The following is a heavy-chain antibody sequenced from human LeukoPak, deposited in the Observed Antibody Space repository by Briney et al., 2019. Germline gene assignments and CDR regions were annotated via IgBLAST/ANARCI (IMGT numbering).Heavy chain of an antibody. CDR3: ARDAYCSSTSCYYYFDY. J-gene: IGHJ4*02. V-gene: IGHV3-21*01. CDR2: ISSSSSYI. Sequence: GGSLRLSCAASGFTFSSYCMNWVRQAPGKGLEWVASISSSSSYIYYADSVKGRFTISRDNAKNSLYLQMNSLRAEDTAVYYCARDAYCSSTSCYYYFDYWGQGTLVTVSS. CDR1: GFTFSSYC. D-gene: IGHD2-2*01.